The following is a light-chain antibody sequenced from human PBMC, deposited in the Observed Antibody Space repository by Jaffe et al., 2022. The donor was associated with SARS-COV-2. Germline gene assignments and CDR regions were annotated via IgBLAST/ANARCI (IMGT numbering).Light chain of an antibody. Sequence: EIVMTQSPATLSVSPGERATLSCRASQSVNSDLAWYQQKPGQAPRLLIYGASTRDTGIPARFSGSGSGTEFTLTISSLQSEDFAVYFCQQYKNWPPYTFGQGTKLEIK. J-gene: IGKJ2*01. V-gene: IGKV3-15*01. CDR3: QQYKNWPPYT. CDR2: GAS. CDR1: QSVNSD.